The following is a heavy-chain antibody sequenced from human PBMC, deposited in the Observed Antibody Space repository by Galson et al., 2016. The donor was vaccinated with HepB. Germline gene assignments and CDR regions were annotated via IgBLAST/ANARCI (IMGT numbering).Heavy chain of an antibody. D-gene: IGHD5-18*01. CDR2: ISGSGDT. J-gene: IGHJ4*02. V-gene: IGHV3-23*01. CDR1: GITFSCYS. Sequence: LRLSCAASGITFSCYSMNWVRQGPGKGLEWVSGISGSGDTKFADSVKGRFTISRDNSKTTLYLQMNSLRVEDTAVYYCAKISVQYSYHYWGFDYWGQGTLVTVSS. CDR3: AKISVQYSYHYWGFDY.